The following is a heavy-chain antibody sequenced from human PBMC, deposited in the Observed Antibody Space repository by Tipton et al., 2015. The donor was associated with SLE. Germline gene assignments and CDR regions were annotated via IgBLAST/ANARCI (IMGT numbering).Heavy chain of an antibody. CDR1: GYSISSGYY. V-gene: IGHV4-38-2*02. D-gene: IGHD4-23*01. CDR2: IYHSGST. CDR3: ARDTVGWYSGAFDI. J-gene: IGHJ3*02. Sequence: TLSLTCAVSGYSISSGYYWGWIRQPPGKGLEWIGSIYHSGSTYYNPSPKSRVTISVDTSKNQFSLKLSSVTAADTAVYYCARDTVGWYSGAFDIWGQGTMVTVSS.